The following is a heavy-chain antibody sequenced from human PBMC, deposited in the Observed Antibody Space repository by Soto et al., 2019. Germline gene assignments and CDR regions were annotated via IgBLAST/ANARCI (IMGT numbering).Heavy chain of an antibody. Sequence: ASVKVSCKASGYTFTSYYMHWVRQAPGQGLEWMGIINPSGGSTSYAQKFQGRVTMTRDTSTSTVYMELSSLRSEDTAVYYCARDLDDIVVVPAALVAFDIWGQGTMVTVSS. CDR1: GYTFTSYY. J-gene: IGHJ3*02. D-gene: IGHD2-2*01. CDR3: ARDLDDIVVVPAALVAFDI. CDR2: INPSGGST. V-gene: IGHV1-46*01.